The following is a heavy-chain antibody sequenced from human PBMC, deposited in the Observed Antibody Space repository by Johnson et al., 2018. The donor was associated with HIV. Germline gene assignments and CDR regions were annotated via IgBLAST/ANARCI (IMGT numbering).Heavy chain of an antibody. Sequence: VQLVESGGGLVKPGGSLRLSCEASGFTFINAWMSWVRQAPGKGLEWVGRIKSKTDGGTTDYAAPVKGRFTISRDDSKNTLYLQMNSLKTEDTAVYYCTTGWYSGYDLPNAFDIWGQGTMVTVSS. V-gene: IGHV3-15*01. CDR3: TTGWYSGYDLPNAFDI. CDR2: IKSKTDGGTT. D-gene: IGHD5-12*01. CDR1: GFTFINAW. J-gene: IGHJ3*02.